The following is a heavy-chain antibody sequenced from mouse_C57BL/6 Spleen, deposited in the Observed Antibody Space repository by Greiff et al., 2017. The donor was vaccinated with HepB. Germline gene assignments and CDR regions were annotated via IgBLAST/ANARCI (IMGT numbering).Heavy chain of an antibody. V-gene: IGHV14-2*01. CDR2: IDPEDGET. J-gene: IGHJ3*01. Sequence: VHVKQSGAELVKPGASVKLSCTASGFNIKDYYMHWVKQRTEQGLEWIGRIDPEDGETKYAPKFQGKATITADPSSNTAYLQLSSLTSEDTAVYYCARSWDGYPLFAYWGQGTLVTVSA. CDR1: GFNIKDYY. CDR3: ARSWDGYPLFAY. D-gene: IGHD2-3*01.